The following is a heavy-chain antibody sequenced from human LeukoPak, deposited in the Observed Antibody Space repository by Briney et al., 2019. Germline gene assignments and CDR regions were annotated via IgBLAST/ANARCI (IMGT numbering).Heavy chain of an antibody. J-gene: IGHJ4*02. D-gene: IGHD5-12*01. CDR1: GYTFTDYY. V-gene: IGHV1-2*02. CDR3: ARLYGYDLDY. CDR2: INPNSGGT. Sequence: EASVTVSFKASGYTFTDYYMHWVRQAPGQGLEWMGWINPNSGGTNYVQKFQGRVTMTRDTAISTAYMELSRLRSDDTAVYYCARLYGYDLDYWGQGTLVTVSS.